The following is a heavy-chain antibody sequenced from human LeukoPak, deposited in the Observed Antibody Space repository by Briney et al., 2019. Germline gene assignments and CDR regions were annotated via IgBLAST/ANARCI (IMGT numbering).Heavy chain of an antibody. V-gene: IGHV4-4*07. CDR3: ARESGVVTNYYYYYYMDV. D-gene: IGHD3-3*01. CDR2: IYTSGST. Sequence: KPSETLSLTCTVSGGSISSYYWSWIRQPAGKGLEWIGRIYTSGSTNYNPSLKSRVTISVDKSKNQFSLKLSSVTAADTAVYYCARESGVVTNYYYYYYMDVWGKGTTVTVSS. CDR1: GGSISSYY. J-gene: IGHJ6*03.